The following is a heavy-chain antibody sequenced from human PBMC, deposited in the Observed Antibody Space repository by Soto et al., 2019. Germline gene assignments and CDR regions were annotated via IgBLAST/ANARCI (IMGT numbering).Heavy chain of an antibody. J-gene: IGHJ3*02. CDR3: GYCSGGGMNGFDI. CDR2: IYPGDSDT. CDR1: GYSFTNYW. Sequence: GESLKISCKGSGYSFTNYWIGWVRQMPGKGLEWMAIIYPGDSDTRYSPSFQGQVTISADKSISTAYLQWSSLKASDTAMYYCGYCSGGGMNGFDIWGQGTMVTVSS. V-gene: IGHV5-51*01. D-gene: IGHD2-15*01.